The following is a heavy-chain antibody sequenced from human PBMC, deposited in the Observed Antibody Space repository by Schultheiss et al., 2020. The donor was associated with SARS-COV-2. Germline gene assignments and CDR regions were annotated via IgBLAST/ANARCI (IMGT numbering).Heavy chain of an antibody. CDR3: ARHGVLPYSSSSTSFDY. V-gene: IGHV4-31*03. D-gene: IGHD6-6*01. J-gene: IGHJ4*02. CDR1: GGSISSGGYY. Sequence: SQTLSLTCTVSGGSISSGGYYWSWIRQHPGKGLEWIGYIYYSGSTNYNPSLKSRVIISVDTSKNQFSLKLSSVTAADTAVYYCARHGVLPYSSSSTSFDYWGQGTLVTVFS. CDR2: IYYSGST.